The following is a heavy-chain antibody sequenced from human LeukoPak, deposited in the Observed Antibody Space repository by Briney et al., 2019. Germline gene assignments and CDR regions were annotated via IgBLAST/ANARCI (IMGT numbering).Heavy chain of an antibody. V-gene: IGHV4-4*02. CDR2: MYHSGST. D-gene: IGHD1/OR15-1a*01. CDR1: GGSISSSNW. CDR3: AREGGGNNDAFDI. Sequence: SETLSLTCAVSGGSISSSNWWSWVRQPPGKGLEWIGEMYHSGSTNYNPSLKSRVTISVDKSKNQFSLSLTSVTAADTAVYYCAREGGGNNDAFDIWGQGTMVTVSS. J-gene: IGHJ3*02.